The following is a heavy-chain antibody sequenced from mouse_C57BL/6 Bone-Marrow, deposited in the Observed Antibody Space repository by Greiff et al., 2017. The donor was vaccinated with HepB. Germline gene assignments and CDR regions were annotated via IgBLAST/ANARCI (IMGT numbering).Heavy chain of an antibody. Sequence: VQLQQSGAELVRPGTSVKLSCKASGYTFTSYWMHWVKQRPGQGLEWIGVIDPSDSYTNYNQKFKGKATLTVDTSSSTAYMQLSSLTSEDSAVYYCASTTNYFDYWGQGTTLTVSS. CDR3: ASTTNYFDY. D-gene: IGHD1-1*01. J-gene: IGHJ2*01. CDR1: GYTFTSYW. V-gene: IGHV1-59*01. CDR2: IDPSDSYT.